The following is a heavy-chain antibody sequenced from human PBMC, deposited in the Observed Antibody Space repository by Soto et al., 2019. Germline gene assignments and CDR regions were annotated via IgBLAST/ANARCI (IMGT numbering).Heavy chain of an antibody. J-gene: IGHJ5*02. CDR1: CGSISSSSYY. CDR3: ARRVAARGEWFDP. V-gene: IGHV4-39*01. CDR2: IYYSGST. D-gene: IGHD6-6*01. Sequence: SETLSLTCTVSCGSISSSSYYWGWIRQPPGKGLEWIGSIYYSGSTYYNPSLKSRVTISVDTSKNQFSLKLSSVTAADTAVYYCARRVAARGEWFDPWGQGTLVTVSS.